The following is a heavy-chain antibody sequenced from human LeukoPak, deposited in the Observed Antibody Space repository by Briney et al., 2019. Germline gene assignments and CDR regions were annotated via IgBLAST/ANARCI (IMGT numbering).Heavy chain of an antibody. J-gene: IGHJ3*02. Sequence: GGSLRLSCAASGFTFSSYEMNWVRQAPGKGLEWVSAISGSGGSTYYADSVKGRFTISRDNSKNTLYLQMNSLRAEDTAVYYCAKDTPHYYGSGSYYKPTYDAFDIWGQGTMVTVSS. CDR3: AKDTPHYYGSGSYYKPTYDAFDI. CDR2: ISGSGGST. V-gene: IGHV3-23*01. D-gene: IGHD3-10*01. CDR1: GFTFSSYE.